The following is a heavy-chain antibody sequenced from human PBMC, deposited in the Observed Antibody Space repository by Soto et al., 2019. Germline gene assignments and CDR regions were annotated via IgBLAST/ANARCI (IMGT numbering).Heavy chain of an antibody. CDR1: GGSISSGDYY. D-gene: IGHD3-22*01. CDR3: AILKRYYYDSRRDGMDV. CDR2: IYYSGST. Sequence: QVQLQESGPGLVKPSQTLSLTCTVSGGSISSGDYYWSWIRQPPGKGLEWIGYIYYSGSTYYNQSLKSRVTISVDTSKNQFSLKLSSVTAADTAVYYCAILKRYYYDSRRDGMDVWGQGTTVTVSS. V-gene: IGHV4-30-4*01. J-gene: IGHJ6*02.